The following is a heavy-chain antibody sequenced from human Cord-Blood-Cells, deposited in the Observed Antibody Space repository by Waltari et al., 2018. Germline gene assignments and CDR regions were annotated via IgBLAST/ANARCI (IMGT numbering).Heavy chain of an antibody. J-gene: IGHJ4*02. CDR1: GFTFDDYA. CDR3: AKASDIVVVPAAFDY. CDR2: ISWNSGSI. D-gene: IGHD2-2*01. Sequence: EVQLVESGGGLVQPGRSLRLSCAASGFTFDDYAMHWVRQAPGNGLEWVSGISWNSGSIGYADSVKGRFTISRDNAKNSLYLQMNSLRAEDTALYYCAKASDIVVVPAAFDYWGQGTLVTVSS. V-gene: IGHV3-9*01.